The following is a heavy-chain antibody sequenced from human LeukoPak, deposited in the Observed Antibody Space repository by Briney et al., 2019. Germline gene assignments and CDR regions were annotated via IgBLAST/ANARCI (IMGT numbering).Heavy chain of an antibody. D-gene: IGHD3-10*01. CDR2: VYSSGAT. CDR3: ARDHYGSGSYKAYFDY. Sequence: AETLSLTCTVSDASVTTYSWSWLRQPAGKGLEWIGRVYSSGATKINPSLKGRVTISAHTPKNQFSLKLPSVTAADTAVYYCARDHYGSGSYKAYFDYWGHGIQVTVSS. CDR1: DASVTTYS. V-gene: IGHV4-4*07. J-gene: IGHJ4*01.